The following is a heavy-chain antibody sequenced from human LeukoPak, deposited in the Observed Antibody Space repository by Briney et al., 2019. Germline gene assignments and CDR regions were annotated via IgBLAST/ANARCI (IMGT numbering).Heavy chain of an antibody. J-gene: IGHJ4*02. CDR3: ARHSPGARGIDS. Sequence: SETLSLTCTVSGGSISTYYWSWIRQPPGKGLEWIGYIYYSGSTNYNPFLKSRVTISVDTSKNQFSLKLSSVTAADTAIYYCARHSPGARGIDSWGQGTLVTVSS. CDR1: GGSISTYY. V-gene: IGHV4-59*12. D-gene: IGHD2-21*01. CDR2: IYYSGST.